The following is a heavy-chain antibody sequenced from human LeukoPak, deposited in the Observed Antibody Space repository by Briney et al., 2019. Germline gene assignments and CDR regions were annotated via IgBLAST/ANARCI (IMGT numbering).Heavy chain of an antibody. CDR2: IIPIFGTV. V-gene: IGHV1-69*05. Sequence: GASVKVSCKASGGTFSSYAISWVRQAPGQGLEWMGRIIPIFGTVNYAQKFQGRVTITTDESTSTAYMELSSLRSEATAVYYCATLNTVTPGHFDYWGQGTLVNVSS. D-gene: IGHD4-17*01. CDR3: ATLNTVTPGHFDY. CDR1: GGTFSSYA. J-gene: IGHJ4*02.